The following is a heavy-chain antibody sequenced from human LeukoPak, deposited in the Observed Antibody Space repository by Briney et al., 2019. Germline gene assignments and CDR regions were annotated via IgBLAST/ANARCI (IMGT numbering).Heavy chain of an antibody. Sequence: ASVKVSCKASGGTFSSYAISWVRQAPGQGLEWMGGIIPIFDTANYAQKFQGRVTITTDESTSTAYMELSSLRSEDTAVYYCASAYYYDSSGWHFDYWGQGTLVTVSS. V-gene: IGHV1-69*05. CDR3: ASAYYYDSSGWHFDY. CDR2: IIPIFDTA. CDR1: GGTFSSYA. D-gene: IGHD3-22*01. J-gene: IGHJ4*02.